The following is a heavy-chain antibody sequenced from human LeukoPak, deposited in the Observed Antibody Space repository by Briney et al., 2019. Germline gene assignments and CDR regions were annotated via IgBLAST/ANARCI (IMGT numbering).Heavy chain of an antibody. D-gene: IGHD3-9*01. V-gene: IGHV3-30*02. J-gene: IGHJ4*02. Sequence: PGGSLRLSCAASGFTFSSYGMHWVRQAPGKGLEWVAFIRYDGSNKYYADSVKGRFTISRDNSKNTLYLQMNSLRAEDTAVYYCAKDRDDILTGYFDYWGQGTLVTVSS. CDR3: AKDRDDILTGYFDY. CDR1: GFTFSSYG. CDR2: IRYDGSNK.